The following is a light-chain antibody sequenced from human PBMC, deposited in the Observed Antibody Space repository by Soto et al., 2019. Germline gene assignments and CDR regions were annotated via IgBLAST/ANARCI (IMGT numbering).Light chain of an antibody. V-gene: IGKV3-20*01. CDR2: DAS. CDR3: QQYGTSPGT. Sequence: EIVLTQSPGTLSLSPGERATLSCRASQSVISSYLAWYQQKPGQAPRLLIYDASTRATGIPVRFSGSGSGKELTLTISRLEPEDFEIYSCQQYGTSPGTFGQGTKVEIK. CDR1: QSVISSY. J-gene: IGKJ1*01.